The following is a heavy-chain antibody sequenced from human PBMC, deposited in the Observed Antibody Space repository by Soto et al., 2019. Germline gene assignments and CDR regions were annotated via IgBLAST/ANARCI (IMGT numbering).Heavy chain of an antibody. J-gene: IGHJ4*02. D-gene: IGHD3-3*01. V-gene: IGHV3-30-3*01. CDR1: GFTLSSYA. Sequence: QVQLVESGGGVVQPGRSLRLSCAASGFTLSSYAMHWVRQAPGKGLEWVAVISCAGTSTYYADSVRGRFTISRDNSKDTVYLQLNSLRTEDTAVYHCARGPGHDGNEDYTFDSWGQGTLVTVSS. CDR2: ISCAGTST. CDR3: ARGPGHDGNEDYTFDS.